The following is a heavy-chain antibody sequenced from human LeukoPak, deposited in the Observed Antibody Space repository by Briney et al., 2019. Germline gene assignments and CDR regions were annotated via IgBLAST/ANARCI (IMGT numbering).Heavy chain of an antibody. CDR2: IYPGDSDT. CDR1: GYSFTSYW. V-gene: IGHV5-51*01. D-gene: IGHD3-3*01. Sequence: GESLKISCKGSGYSFTSYWIGWVRQMPGKGLEWMGIIYPGDSDTRYSPSFQGQVTISADKSISTAYLQWSSLKASDTALYYCARQAIFGDYYYYYMDVWGKGTTVTVSS. J-gene: IGHJ6*03. CDR3: ARQAIFGDYYYYYMDV.